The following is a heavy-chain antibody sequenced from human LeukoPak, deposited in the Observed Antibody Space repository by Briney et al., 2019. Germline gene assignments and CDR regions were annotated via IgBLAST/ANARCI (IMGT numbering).Heavy chain of an antibody. CDR2: IIPIFGTA. CDR3: VSISEGSSSSESAFDI. J-gene: IGHJ3*02. CDR1: GYTFTGYY. V-gene: IGHV1-69*13. Sequence: SVKVSCKASGYTFTGYYMDWVRQAPGQGLEWMGGIIPIFGTANYAQKFQGRVTITADESTSTAYMGLSSLRSEDTAVYYCVSISEGSSSSESAFDIWGQGTMVTVSS. D-gene: IGHD6-6*01.